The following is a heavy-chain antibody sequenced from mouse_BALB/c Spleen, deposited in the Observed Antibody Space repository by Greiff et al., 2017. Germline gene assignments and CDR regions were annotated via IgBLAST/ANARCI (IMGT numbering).Heavy chain of an antibody. J-gene: IGHJ3*01. CDR2: IDPANGNT. CDR1: GFNIKDTY. V-gene: IGHV14-3*02. Sequence: EVKLQESGAELVKPGASVKLSCTASGFNIKDTYMHWVKQRPEQGLEWIGRIDPANGNTKYDPKFQGKATITADTSSNTAYLQLSSLTSEDTAVYYCHYYGSSYGWFAYWGQGTLVTVSA. CDR3: HYYGSSYGWFAY. D-gene: IGHD1-1*01.